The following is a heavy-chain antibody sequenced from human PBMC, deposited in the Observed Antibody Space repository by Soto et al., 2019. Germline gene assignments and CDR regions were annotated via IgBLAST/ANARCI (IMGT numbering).Heavy chain of an antibody. Sequence: TLSLTCTVPGGSINSGAYYWSWIRQHPGKGLEWIGYIFTSGSTYYNTSLKSRVTISVDTSRNPFSLKLRSVTAADTAVYYCARVGSRGYIYGYADYWGQGTLVTVSS. J-gene: IGHJ4*02. CDR3: ARVGSRGYIYGYADY. V-gene: IGHV4-31*03. CDR1: GGSINSGAYY. D-gene: IGHD5-18*01. CDR2: IFTSGST.